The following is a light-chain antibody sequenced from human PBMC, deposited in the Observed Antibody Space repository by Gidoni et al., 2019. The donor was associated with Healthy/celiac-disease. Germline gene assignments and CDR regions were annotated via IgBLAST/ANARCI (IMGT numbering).Light chain of an antibody. CDR3: QQYYSTPLFT. Sequence: DIVMTQAPDSLAVSLGERATINCKSSQSVLYVSNNTNYLAWYQQKPGQPPKLLIYWASTRESGVPDRFSGSGSGTDFTLTISSLQAEDVAVYYCQQYYSTPLFTFGPGTKVDIK. CDR2: WAS. CDR1: QSVLYVSNNTNY. V-gene: IGKV4-1*01. J-gene: IGKJ3*01.